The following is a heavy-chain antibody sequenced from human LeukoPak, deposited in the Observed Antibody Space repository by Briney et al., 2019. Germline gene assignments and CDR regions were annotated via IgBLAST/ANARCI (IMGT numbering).Heavy chain of an antibody. J-gene: IGHJ4*02. CDR3: ARSSRELVGYAPWELMPPFDY. Sequence: GGTLRLSCAASGFTFSTYAMNWVRQAPGKGLEWVSAISGSGAKTYYADFVKGRFTISRDNSKNTLYLQMNSLRAEDTAVYYCARSSRELVGYAPWELMPPFDYWGQGTLVTVSS. CDR2: ISGSGAKT. V-gene: IGHV3-23*01. D-gene: IGHD2-8*01. CDR1: GFTFSTYA.